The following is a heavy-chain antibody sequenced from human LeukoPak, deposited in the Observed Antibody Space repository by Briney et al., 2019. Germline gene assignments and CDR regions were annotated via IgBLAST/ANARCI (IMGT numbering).Heavy chain of an antibody. J-gene: IGHJ5*02. Sequence: ASVKVSCKASGYTFTGYYMHWVRQAPGQGLEWMGWINPNSGGTNYAQKFQGRVTMTRDTSISTAYMELSRLRSDDTAVYYCARDPPSGYSSGWYGASNWFDPWGQGTLVTVSS. CDR3: ARDPPSGYSSGWYGASNWFDP. V-gene: IGHV1-2*02. CDR1: GYTFTGYY. D-gene: IGHD6-19*01. CDR2: INPNSGGT.